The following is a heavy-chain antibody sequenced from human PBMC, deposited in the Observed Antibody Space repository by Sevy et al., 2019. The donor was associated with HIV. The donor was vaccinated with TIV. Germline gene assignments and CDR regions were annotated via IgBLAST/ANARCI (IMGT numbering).Heavy chain of an antibody. V-gene: IGHV3-48*02. CDR1: GFTFSSYS. CDR2: ISSSSTI. J-gene: IGHJ5*02. Sequence: GGSLRLSCAASGFTFSSYSMNWVRQAPGKGLEWVSYISSSSTIYYADSVKGRLTISRDNAKNSLYLQMNSLRDEDTAVYYCARDLTRHYYDSSGYLSPPYNWFDPWGQGTLVTVSS. D-gene: IGHD3-22*01. CDR3: ARDLTRHYYDSSGYLSPPYNWFDP.